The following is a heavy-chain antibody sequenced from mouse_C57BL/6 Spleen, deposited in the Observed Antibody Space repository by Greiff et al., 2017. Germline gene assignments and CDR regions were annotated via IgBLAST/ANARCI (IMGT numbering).Heavy chain of an antibody. CDR1: GYTFTSYW. D-gene: IGHD1-1*01. CDR3: ANYYGSSSFAY. V-gene: IGHV1-64*01. Sequence: VQLQQPGAELVKPGASVKLSCKASGYTFTSYWMHWVKQRPGQGLEWIGMIHPNSGSTNYNEKFKSKATLTVDKSSSTAYMQLSSLTSEDSAVYYCANYYGSSSFAYWGQGTLVTVSA. J-gene: IGHJ3*01. CDR2: IHPNSGST.